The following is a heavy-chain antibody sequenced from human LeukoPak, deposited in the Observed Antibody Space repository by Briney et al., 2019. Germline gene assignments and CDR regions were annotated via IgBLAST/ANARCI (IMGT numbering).Heavy chain of an antibody. CDR2: IYSGGTT. Sequence: GGSLRLSCAVSGSTVSNNYMSWVRQAPGKGLEWVSIIYSGGTTYYAASVKRRFNISKDNSKNTLHLQINGLRAEDTAEYYWARRDRNKGVDYWGQGTLVTVSS. CDR3: ARRDRNKGVDY. V-gene: IGHV3-53*01. CDR1: GSTVSNNY. J-gene: IGHJ4*02. D-gene: IGHD2-8*01.